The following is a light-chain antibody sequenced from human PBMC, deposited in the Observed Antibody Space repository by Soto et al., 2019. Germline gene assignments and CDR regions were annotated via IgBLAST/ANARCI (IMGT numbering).Light chain of an antibody. V-gene: IGKV3-15*01. CDR3: QQRSNWPPIT. CDR2: GVS. Sequence: EIVMTQSPATLSVSPGETATLSCRASQSVAGNLAWYQQKPGQPPRLLIYGVSTRATGVPARFSGSGSETDFSLTISSLQIEDFALYYCQQRSNWPPITFGQGTRLEIK. CDR1: QSVAGN. J-gene: IGKJ5*01.